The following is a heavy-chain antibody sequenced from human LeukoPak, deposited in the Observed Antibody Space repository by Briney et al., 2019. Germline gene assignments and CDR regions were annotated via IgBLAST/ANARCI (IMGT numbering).Heavy chain of an antibody. J-gene: IGHJ5*02. CDR1: GGSISSGGYS. V-gene: IGHV4-30-2*01. CDR2: IYHSGST. CDR3: ARERWSRGWFDP. D-gene: IGHD1-1*01. Sequence: PSQTLSLTCAVSGGSISSGGYSWSWIRQPPGKGLEWIGYIYHSGSTYYNPSLKSRVTVSVDTSKNQFSLKLSSVTAADTAVYYCARERWSRGWFDPWGQGTLVTVSS.